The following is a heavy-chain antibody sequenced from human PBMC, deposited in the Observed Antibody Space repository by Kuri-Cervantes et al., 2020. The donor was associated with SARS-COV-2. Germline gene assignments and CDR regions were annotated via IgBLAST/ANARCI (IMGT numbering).Heavy chain of an antibody. D-gene: IGHD4-23*01. CDR3: ARQSAVRKARTNNYYYYGMDV. V-gene: IGHV4-59*08. CDR1: GGSISSYY. Sequence: GSLRLSCTVSGGSISSYYWSWIRQPPGKGLEWIGYIYYSGSTNYNPSLKSRVTISVDTSKNQFSLKLSSVTAADTAVYYCARQSAVRKARTNNYYYYGMDVWGQGTTVTVSS. J-gene: IGHJ6*02. CDR2: IYYSGST.